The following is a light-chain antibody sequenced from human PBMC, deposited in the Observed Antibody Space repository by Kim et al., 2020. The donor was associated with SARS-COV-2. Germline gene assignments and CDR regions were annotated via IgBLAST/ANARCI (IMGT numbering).Light chain of an antibody. V-gene: IGLV3-19*01. CDR1: SLRSNY. CDR3: DSRGSSGNRWV. J-gene: IGLJ3*02. Sequence: ALGQTVRITCQGDSLRSNYANWYQQRPRQAPIVVIYGKNNRPSGIPDRFSGSTSGITASLTIAGAQAEDEADYYCDSRGSSGNRWVFGGGTQLTVL. CDR2: GKN.